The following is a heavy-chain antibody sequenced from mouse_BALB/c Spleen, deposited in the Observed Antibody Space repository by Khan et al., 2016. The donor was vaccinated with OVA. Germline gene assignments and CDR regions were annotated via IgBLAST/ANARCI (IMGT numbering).Heavy chain of an antibody. Sequence: VQLQQPGAELVRPGASVKLSCKASGYTFTSYWMNWVRQRPRQGLEWIGKINPSDSESHYNQMFKDKATLTVDKSSGTAYMQLSSLTSEDSAVYYGARREKYGYDPSWFAYWGQGTLVTVSA. D-gene: IGHD2-2*01. J-gene: IGHJ3*01. CDR3: ARREKYGYDPSWFAY. CDR1: GYTFTSYW. CDR2: INPSDSES. V-gene: IGHV1-52*01.